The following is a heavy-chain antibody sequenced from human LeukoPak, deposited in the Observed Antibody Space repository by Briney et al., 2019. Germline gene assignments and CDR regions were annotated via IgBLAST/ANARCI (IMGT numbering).Heavy chain of an antibody. CDR2: ISGSGTTI. Sequence: GGSLRLSCAASGFTFSDYYMSWIRQAPGKGLEWVSYISGSGTTIYYADSVKGRFTISRDNAKNSLYPQMNSLRAEDTAVYYCAREYYYDSSGYYYGYYYYGMDVWGQGTTVTVSS. D-gene: IGHD3-22*01. V-gene: IGHV3-11*01. CDR1: GFTFSDYY. J-gene: IGHJ6*02. CDR3: AREYYYDSSGYYYGYYYYGMDV.